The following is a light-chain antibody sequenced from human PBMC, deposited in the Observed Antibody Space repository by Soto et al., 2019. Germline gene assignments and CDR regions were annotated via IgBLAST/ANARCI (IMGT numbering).Light chain of an antibody. CDR3: QQYNNWWT. Sequence: EIVMTQSPATLSVSPGERATLSCRASQSVRSSLAWYQQKPGQAPRLLIYGASTRATGIPARFSGSGSGTEFTLTISSLQSEDFAIYYCQQYNNWWTFGQGTKVDI. J-gene: IGKJ1*01. CDR2: GAS. V-gene: IGKV3-15*01. CDR1: QSVRSS.